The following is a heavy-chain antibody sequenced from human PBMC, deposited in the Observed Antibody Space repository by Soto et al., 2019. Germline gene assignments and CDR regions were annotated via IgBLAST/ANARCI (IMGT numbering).Heavy chain of an antibody. J-gene: IGHJ4*02. D-gene: IGHD3-16*01. CDR3: ARWGTTGGFDL. CDR1: GFMFKSYV. V-gene: IGHV3-30*19. CDR2: TSYDGNNK. Sequence: QLQQVESGGGVVQPGTSLRLSCTASGFMFKSYVMHWVRQAPGKGLEWVALTSYDGNNKYYGDSVKGRFTVSRDNSKNTLHLQMDSLRPEDTALYYCARWGTTGGFDLWGQGTLVSVSS.